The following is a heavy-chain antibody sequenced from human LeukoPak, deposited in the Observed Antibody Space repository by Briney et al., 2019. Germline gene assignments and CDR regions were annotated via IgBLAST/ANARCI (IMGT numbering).Heavy chain of an antibody. V-gene: IGHV4-59*08. J-gene: IGHJ6*02. CDR2: IYYSGST. CDR3: ARQPVVPAYYYYYGMDV. CDR1: GGSISSYY. Sequence: SETLSLTCTVSGGSISSYYWSWIRQPPGKGLEWIGYIYYSGSTNYNPSLKSRVTISVDTSKNQFSLKLSSVTAADTAVYYCARQPVVPAYYYYYGMDVWGQGTTVTVSS. D-gene: IGHD2-2*01.